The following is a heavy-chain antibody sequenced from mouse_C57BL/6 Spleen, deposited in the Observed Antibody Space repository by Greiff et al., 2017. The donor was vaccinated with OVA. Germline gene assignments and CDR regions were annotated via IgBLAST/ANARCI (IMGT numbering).Heavy chain of an antibody. CDR2: INPNYGTT. CDR3: ARYDYGEAMDY. Sequence: VQLQQPGPELVKPGASVKLSCKASGYSFTGYNMNWVKQSNGKSLEWIGAINPNYGTTSYHQKFKGKSTLTVDQSSSTAYMQISSLTSEDSAVYYCARYDYGEAMDYWGQGTSLTVSS. D-gene: IGHD2-4*01. V-gene: IGHV1-39*01. J-gene: IGHJ4*01. CDR1: GYSFTGYN.